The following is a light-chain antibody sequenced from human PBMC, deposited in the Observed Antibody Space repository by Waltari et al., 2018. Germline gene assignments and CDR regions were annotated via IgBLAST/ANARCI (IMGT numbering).Light chain of an antibody. J-gene: IGLJ3*02. CDR2: VNSDGSH. CDR3: QTGGHGTWV. CDR1: SAHSTHV. Sequence: QLVLTQSPSASASLGASLKLTCTLRSAHSTHVLARRQKRPEKGPRYLMKVNSDGSHNKGDEIPDRFSGSSSGAERYLTISSLQSEDEADYYCQTGGHGTWVFGGGTKLTVL. V-gene: IGLV4-69*01.